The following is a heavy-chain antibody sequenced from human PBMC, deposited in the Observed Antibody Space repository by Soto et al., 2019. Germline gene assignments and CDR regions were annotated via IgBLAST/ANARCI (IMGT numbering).Heavy chain of an antibody. V-gene: IGHV3-49*03. J-gene: IGHJ3*02. CDR2: IRSKAYGGTT. D-gene: IGHD3-22*01. Sequence: WVLRLSCTASGFTFGDYAMSWFRQAPGKGLEWVGFIRSKAYGGTTEYAASVKGRFTISRDDSKSIAYLQMNSLKTEDTAVYYCTFGYYDSSGYYSDAFDIWGQGTMVTVSS. CDR1: GFTFGDYA. CDR3: TFGYYDSSGYYSDAFDI.